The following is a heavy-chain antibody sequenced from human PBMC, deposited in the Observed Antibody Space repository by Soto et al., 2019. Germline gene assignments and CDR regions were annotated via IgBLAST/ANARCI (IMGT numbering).Heavy chain of an antibody. CDR3: ASPYSSSSNYYYGMDV. V-gene: IGHV1-69*01. Sequence: QVQLVQSGAEVKKPGSSVKVSCKASGGTFSSYAISWVRQAPGQGLEWMGGIIPIFGTANYAQKFQGRVTINADESPSTAYMELSSLRSEDTAVYYCASPYSSSSNYYYGMDVWGQGTTVTVSS. J-gene: IGHJ6*02. CDR1: GGTFSSYA. D-gene: IGHD6-6*01. CDR2: IIPIFGTA.